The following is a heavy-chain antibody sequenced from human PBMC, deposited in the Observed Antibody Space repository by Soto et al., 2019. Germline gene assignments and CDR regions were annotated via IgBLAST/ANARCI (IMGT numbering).Heavy chain of an antibody. V-gene: IGHV5-51*01. CDR1: GYSFTSYW. D-gene: IGHD3-22*01. CDR3: ARHQTPYYYVSSGYPYPYYYHGMDV. CDR2: IYPGDSDT. Sequence: GESLKISCKGSGYSFTSYWIGWVRQMPGKGLEWMGIIYPGDSDTRYSPSFQGQVTISADKSISTAYLQWSSLKASDTAMYYCARHQTPYYYVSSGYPYPYYYHGMDVWGQGTTVTVSS. J-gene: IGHJ6*02.